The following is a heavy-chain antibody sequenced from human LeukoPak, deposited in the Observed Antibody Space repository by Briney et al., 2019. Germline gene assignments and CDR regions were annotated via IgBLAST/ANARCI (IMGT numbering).Heavy chain of an antibody. D-gene: IGHD3-10*01. CDR2: IYHSGST. Sequence: SETLSLTCAVSGGSISSGGYSWSWIRQPPGKGLEWIGYIYHSGSTYYNPSLKSRVTISVDRSKNQFSLKLSSVTAADTAVYYCARVRWFGEFVDAFDIWGQGTMVTVSS. CDR1: GGSISSGGYS. J-gene: IGHJ3*02. CDR3: ARVRWFGEFVDAFDI. V-gene: IGHV4-30-2*01.